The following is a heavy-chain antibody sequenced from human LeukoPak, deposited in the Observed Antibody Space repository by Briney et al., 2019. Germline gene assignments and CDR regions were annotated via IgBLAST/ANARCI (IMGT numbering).Heavy chain of an antibody. V-gene: IGHV3-30*03. CDR2: ISYDGSNK. Sequence: GRSLRLSCAASGFTFSSYGMHWVRQAPGKGLEWVAVISYDGSNKYYADSVKGRFTISRDNSKNTLYLQMNSLRAEDTAVYYCARTPGQLLWGYYFDYWGQGTLVTVSS. J-gene: IGHJ4*02. D-gene: IGHD2-2*01. CDR1: GFTFSSYG. CDR3: ARTPGQLLWGYYFDY.